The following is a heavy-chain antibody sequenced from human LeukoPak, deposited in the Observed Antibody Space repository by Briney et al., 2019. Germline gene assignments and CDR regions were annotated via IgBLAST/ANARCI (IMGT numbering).Heavy chain of an antibody. V-gene: IGHV3-30*04. CDR2: ISYDGSNK. D-gene: IGHD3-22*01. CDR1: GFTFSSYA. Sequence: PGGSLRLSCAASGFTFSSYAMHWVRQAPGKGLEWVAVISYDGSNKYYADSVKGRFTISRDNSKNTLYLQMNSLRAEDTAVYYCARDSGSTYYYDSSGSRDAFDIWGQGTMVTVSS. CDR3: ARDSGSTYYYDSSGSRDAFDI. J-gene: IGHJ3*02.